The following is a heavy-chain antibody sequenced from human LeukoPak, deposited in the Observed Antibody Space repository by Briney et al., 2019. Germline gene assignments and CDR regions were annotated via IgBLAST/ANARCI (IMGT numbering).Heavy chain of an antibody. Sequence: PGGPLRLSCAGPGFNFSSFVMTWVRQAPGKGLEWVSSISASGRGTYYADSVKGRFTISRDNSKNTLYLQVNSLRAEDTAVYHCAKKSPIFGVVIPLFDYWGQGTLVSVSS. V-gene: IGHV3-23*01. CDR1: GFNFSSFV. J-gene: IGHJ4*02. CDR3: AKKSPIFGVVIPLFDY. CDR2: ISASGRGT. D-gene: IGHD3-3*01.